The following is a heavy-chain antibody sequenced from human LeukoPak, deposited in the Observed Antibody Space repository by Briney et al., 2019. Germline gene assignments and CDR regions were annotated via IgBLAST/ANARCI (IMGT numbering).Heavy chain of an antibody. V-gene: IGHV3-33*06. CDR3: AKPTAAYSSGSLGVNNWFDP. CDR2: IWYDGSNK. D-gene: IGHD6-19*01. J-gene: IGHJ5*02. CDR1: GFTFSSYG. Sequence: GGSLRLSCAASGFTFSSYGMHWVRQAPGKGLEWVAVIWYDGSNKYYADSVKGRFTISRDNSKNTLYLQMNSLRAEDTAVYYRAKPTAAYSSGSLGVNNWFDPWGQGTLVTVSS.